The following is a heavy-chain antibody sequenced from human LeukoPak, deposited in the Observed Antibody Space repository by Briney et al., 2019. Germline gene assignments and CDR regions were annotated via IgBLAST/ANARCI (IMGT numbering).Heavy chain of an antibody. J-gene: IGHJ3*02. CDR3: ARDQAPGPPLMVQLWVRSDAFDI. CDR2: ISSSSSYI. V-gene: IGHV3-21*01. D-gene: IGHD5-18*01. CDR1: GFTFSSYS. Sequence: KSGGSLRLSCAASGFTFSSYSMNWVRQAPGKGLEWVSSISSSSSYIYYADSVKGRFTISRDNAKNSLYLQMNSLRAEDTAVYYCARDQAPGPPLMVQLWVRSDAFDIWGQGTMVTVSS.